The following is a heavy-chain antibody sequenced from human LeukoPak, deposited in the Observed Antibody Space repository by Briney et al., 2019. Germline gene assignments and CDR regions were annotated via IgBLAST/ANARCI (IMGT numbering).Heavy chain of an antibody. CDR2: IFYDGSS. V-gene: IGHV4-39*07. CDR1: SGSIKNSNYY. J-gene: IGHJ5*02. CDR3: ARIFKDYYDSSGYLNWFDP. D-gene: IGHD3-22*01. Sequence: PSETLSLTCTVSSGSIKNSNYYWGWIRQPPGKGLEWIGSIFYDGSSDYNPSLKSRVTISVDTSKNQFSPKLSSVTAADTAVYYCARIFKDYYDSSGYLNWFDPWGQGTLVTVPS.